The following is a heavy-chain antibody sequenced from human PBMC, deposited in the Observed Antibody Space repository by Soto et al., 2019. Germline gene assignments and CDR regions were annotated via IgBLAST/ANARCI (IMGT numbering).Heavy chain of an antibody. CDR2: IYYSGST. D-gene: IGHD5-12*01. CDR3: AREMAEMATTHYYYYYGMDV. V-gene: IGHV4-30-4*01. CDR1: GGSISSGDYY. J-gene: IGHJ6*02. Sequence: QVQLQESGPGLVKPSQTLSLTCTVSGGSISSGDYYWSWIRQPPGKGLEWIGYIYYSGSTNYNPSLKSRVTMSVDTSKNQFSLKLSSVTAADTAVYYCAREMAEMATTHYYYYYGMDVWGQGTTVTVSS.